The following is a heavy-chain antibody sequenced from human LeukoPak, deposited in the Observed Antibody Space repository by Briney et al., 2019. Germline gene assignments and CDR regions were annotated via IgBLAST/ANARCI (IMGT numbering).Heavy chain of an antibody. CDR2: LYTSGST. J-gene: IGHJ4*02. Sequence: PSETLSLTCTVSSGSISSYYWSWIRQPAGKGLEWIGRLYTSGSTNYNPSLKSRVTISVDTSKNQFSLKLSSVTAADTAVYYCASSVRGWLQFDYWGQGTLVTVSS. CDR1: SGSISSYY. V-gene: IGHV4-4*07. CDR3: ASSVRGWLQFDY. D-gene: IGHD5-24*01.